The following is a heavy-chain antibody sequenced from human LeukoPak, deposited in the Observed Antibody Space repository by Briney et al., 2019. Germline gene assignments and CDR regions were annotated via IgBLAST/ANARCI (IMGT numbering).Heavy chain of an antibody. V-gene: IGHV4-4*07. CDR2: IYTSGST. D-gene: IGHD5-18*01. CDR1: GGSISRYY. CDR3: ARDNPNTAMVH. J-gene: IGHJ4*02. Sequence: SETLSLTCTVSGGSISRYYWSSIRQPAGKGLEWIGRIYTSGSTNYNPSLKSRVTMSVDTSKNQFSLKLSSVTAADTAVYYCARDNPNTAMVHWGQGTLVTVSS.